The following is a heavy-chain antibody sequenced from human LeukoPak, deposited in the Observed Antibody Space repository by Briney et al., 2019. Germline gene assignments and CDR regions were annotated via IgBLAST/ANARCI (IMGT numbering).Heavy chain of an antibody. Sequence: ASVKVSCKVSGYTLTELSMHWVRQAPGKGLEWMGGFDPEDGETIYAQKFQGRVTMTEDTSTDTAYMELSSLRSEDTAVYYCAKLPHYYVLGSYRTDYYFDYWGQGTLVTVSS. CDR2: FDPEDGET. V-gene: IGHV1-24*01. D-gene: IGHD3-16*02. J-gene: IGHJ4*02. CDR1: GYTLTELS. CDR3: AKLPHYYVLGSYRTDYYFDY.